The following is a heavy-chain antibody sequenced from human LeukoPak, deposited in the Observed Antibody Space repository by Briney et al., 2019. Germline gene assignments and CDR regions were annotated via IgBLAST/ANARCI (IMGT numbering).Heavy chain of an antibody. J-gene: IGHJ5*02. V-gene: IGHV1-18*01. CDR3: ARRVGHSNYDAQFDP. D-gene: IGHD4-11*01. Sequence: GASVKVSCKASGYTFTSYGISWVRQAPGQGLEWMGWISAYNGNTNYAQKLQGRVTMTTDTSTSTAYMELRSLRSDDTAVYYCARRVGHSNYDAQFDPWGQGTLVTVSS. CDR1: GYTFTSYG. CDR2: ISAYNGNT.